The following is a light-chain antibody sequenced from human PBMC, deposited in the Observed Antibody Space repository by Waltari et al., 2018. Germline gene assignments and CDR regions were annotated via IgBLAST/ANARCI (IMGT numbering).Light chain of an antibody. CDR2: DAS. CDR3: LQYDNIPPYT. V-gene: IGKV1-33*01. Sequence: DIQMTQFTSSLSASIGARVTITCQASQDISIYVNWYQQKPGKAPRLLIYDASTLESGVPSRFTGSGSGTDFTFTINSLQPEDIATYYCLQYDNIPPYTFGQGTKLEIK. J-gene: IGKJ2*01. CDR1: QDISIY.